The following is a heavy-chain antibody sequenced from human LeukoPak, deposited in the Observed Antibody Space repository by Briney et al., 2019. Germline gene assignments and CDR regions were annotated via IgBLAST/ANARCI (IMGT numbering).Heavy chain of an antibody. CDR3: AKDKGAGGSSRSYYMDV. D-gene: IGHD1-26*01. CDR1: GFTFSSYG. J-gene: IGHJ6*03. CDR2: IRYDGSNK. Sequence: GSLRLSCAASGFTFSSYGMHWVRQAPGKGLEWVAFIRYDGSNKYYADSVKGRFTISRDNSKNTLYLQMNSLRAEDTAVYYCAKDKGAGGSSRSYYMDVWGKGTTVTISS. V-gene: IGHV3-30*02.